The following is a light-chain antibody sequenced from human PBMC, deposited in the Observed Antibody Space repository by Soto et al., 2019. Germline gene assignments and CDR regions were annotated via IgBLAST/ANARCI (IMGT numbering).Light chain of an antibody. Sequence: DIQMTQSPSSLSASVGDRVTITCQASQDINNYLNWYQQKPGKAPKLLIYDASNLETGVPAKFSGSGSGTDFTFTISSLQPEDLATYYCQQDANLHRTFGQGTKGDFK. V-gene: IGKV1-33*01. CDR3: QQDANLHRT. CDR2: DAS. J-gene: IGKJ1*01. CDR1: QDINNY.